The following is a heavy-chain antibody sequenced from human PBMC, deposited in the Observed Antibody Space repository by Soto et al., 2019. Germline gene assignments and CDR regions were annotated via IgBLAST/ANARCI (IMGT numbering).Heavy chain of an antibody. CDR1: GFTFSGYA. D-gene: IGHD2-21*02. J-gene: IGHJ6*02. CDR3: AREETAWPLAYGLDV. V-gene: IGHV3-21*01. Sequence: GGSLRLSCVASGFTFSGYAMSWVRQAPGKGLEWVSSIGTRSDIYYADSVKGRFTISRDNAKNSLSLQMNSMTAEDTAVYYCAREETAWPLAYGLDVWGQGTTVTVS. CDR2: IGTRSDI.